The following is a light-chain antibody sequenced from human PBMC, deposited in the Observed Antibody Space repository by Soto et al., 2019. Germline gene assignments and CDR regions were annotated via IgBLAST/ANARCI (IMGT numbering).Light chain of an antibody. CDR2: EVS. J-gene: IGLJ1*01. CDR1: SSDVGRYNY. V-gene: IGLV2-8*01. CDR3: GSYAGSSNFDV. Sequence: QSVLTQPPSASGSPGQLVTISCTGSSSDVGRYNYVSWYQQHPGKAPKLIIYEVSKRPSGVPDRFSGSKSGNTASLTVSGLQAEDEADYYCGSYAGSSNFDVFGTGTKFTXL.